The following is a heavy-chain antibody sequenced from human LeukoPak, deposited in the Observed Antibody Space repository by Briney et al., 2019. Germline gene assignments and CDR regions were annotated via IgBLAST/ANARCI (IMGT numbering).Heavy chain of an antibody. D-gene: IGHD2-21*01. J-gene: IGHJ3*01. CDR3: TCDLDWSDGL. CDR1: GFTFSIYA. CDR2: ISGSGGTA. V-gene: IGHV3-23*01. Sequence: QPGGSLRLSCAASGFTFSIYAMSWVRQAPGKELEWVSAISGSGGTAYYADSVKGRFTISRDNAKNSLYLQMNSLRAEDTAVYYCTCDLDWSDGLWGQGTMVTVSS.